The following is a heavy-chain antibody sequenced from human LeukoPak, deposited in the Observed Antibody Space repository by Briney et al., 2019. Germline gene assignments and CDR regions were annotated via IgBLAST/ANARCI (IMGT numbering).Heavy chain of an antibody. CDR1: GGSISSGGYY. CDR3: ARVPGYYYDSSGYLDY. V-gene: IGHV4-31*03. CDR2: IYYSGST. J-gene: IGHJ4*02. Sequence: SQTLSLTCTVSGGSISSGGYYWSWIRQHPGKGLEWIVYIYYSGSTYYNPSLKSRVTISVDTSKNQFSLKLSSVTAADTAVYYCARVPGYYYDSSGYLDYWGQGTLVTVSS. D-gene: IGHD3-22*01.